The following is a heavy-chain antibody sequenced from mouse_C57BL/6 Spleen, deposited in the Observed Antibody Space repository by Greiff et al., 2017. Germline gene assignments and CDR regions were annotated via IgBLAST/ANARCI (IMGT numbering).Heavy chain of an antibody. V-gene: IGHV1-69*01. CDR2: IDPSDSYT. J-gene: IGHJ4*01. Sequence: VQLQQPGAELVMPGASVKLSCKASGYTFTSYWMHWVKQRPGQGLEWIGEIDPSDSYTNYNQKFKGKSTLTVDKSSSTAYMQLSSLTSEDSAVYYCARVTTVVGGAMDYWGQGTSVTVAS. CDR1: GYTFTSYW. D-gene: IGHD1-1*01. CDR3: ARVTTVVGGAMDY.